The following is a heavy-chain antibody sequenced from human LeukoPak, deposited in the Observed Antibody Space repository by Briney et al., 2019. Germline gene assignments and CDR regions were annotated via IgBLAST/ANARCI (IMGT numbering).Heavy chain of an antibody. CDR3: ARAKDYGDYEFAY. CDR1: GFVVSTHY. D-gene: IGHD4-17*01. J-gene: IGHJ4*02. Sequence: GGSLRLSCGASGFVVSTHYMTWVRQAPGKGLEWVAFIFSGGSRYYADSVKGRFSLSRDNSKNTLNLQMNSLRAEDAAVYYCARAKDYGDYEFAYWGQGTLVTVSS. V-gene: IGHV3-66*01. CDR2: IFSGGSR.